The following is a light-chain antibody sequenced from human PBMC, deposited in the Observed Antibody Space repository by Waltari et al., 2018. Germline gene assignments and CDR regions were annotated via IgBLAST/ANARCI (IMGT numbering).Light chain of an antibody. CDR2: AAS. J-gene: IGKJ5*01. V-gene: IGKV1-NL1*01. CDR1: QGISNS. Sequence: DIQMTQSPSSLSASVGDRVTITCRASQGISNSLAWYQQKPGKAPKLLLYAASRLESGVPSRFSGSGSGTDYTLTISSLQTEDFATYYCQQYYSTPLFGQGTRLEI. CDR3: QQYYSTPL.